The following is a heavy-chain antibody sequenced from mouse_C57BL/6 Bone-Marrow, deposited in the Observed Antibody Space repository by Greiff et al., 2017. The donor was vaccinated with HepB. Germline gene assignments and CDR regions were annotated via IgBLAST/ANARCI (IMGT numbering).Heavy chain of an antibody. CDR2: IRNKANGYTT. V-gene: IGHV7-3*01. D-gene: IGHD2-1*01. J-gene: IGHJ4*01. Sequence: EVKLVDSGGGLVQPGGSLSLSCAASGFTFTDYYMSWVRQPPGKALEWLGFIRNKANGYTTEYSASVKGRFTISRDNSQSILYLQMNALRAEDSATYYCARYTSPPNGNYAMDYWGQGTSVTVSS. CDR3: ARYTSPPNGNYAMDY. CDR1: GFTFTDYY.